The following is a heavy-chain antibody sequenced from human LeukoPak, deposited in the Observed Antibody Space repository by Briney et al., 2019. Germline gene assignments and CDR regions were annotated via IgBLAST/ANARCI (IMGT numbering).Heavy chain of an antibody. CDR2: IYYSGST. CDR1: GGSISSSSYY. V-gene: IGHV4-39*02. J-gene: IGHJ4*02. Sequence: KPSETLSLTCTASGGSISSSSYYWGWIRQPPGKGLEWIGSIYYSGSTYYNPSLKSRVTISVDTSKNQFSLKLSSVTAADTAVYYCARDFWSGYFDYWGQGTLVTVSS. CDR3: ARDFWSGYFDY. D-gene: IGHD3-3*01.